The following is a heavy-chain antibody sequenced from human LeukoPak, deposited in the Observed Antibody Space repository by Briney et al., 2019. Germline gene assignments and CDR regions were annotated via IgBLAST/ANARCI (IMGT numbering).Heavy chain of an antibody. CDR1: GYTFTSYY. D-gene: IGHD3-22*01. CDR2: INPSGGST. CDR3: ARSGVRYDSSGPFGY. J-gene: IGHJ4*02. Sequence: ASVKVSCKASGYTFTSYYMHWVRQAPGQGLEWMGIINPSGGSTSYAQKLQGRVTMTRDTSTSTVYMELSSLRSEDTAVYYCARSGVRYDSSGPFGYWGQGTLVTVSS. V-gene: IGHV1-46*01.